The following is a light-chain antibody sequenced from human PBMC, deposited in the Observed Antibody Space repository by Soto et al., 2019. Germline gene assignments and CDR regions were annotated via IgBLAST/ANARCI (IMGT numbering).Light chain of an antibody. CDR2: GTS. CDR1: QSVRSSY. Sequence: VLTQSPGTLSLSPGGRATLSCRALQSVRSSYLAWYQQKPGQAPRLLISGTSSRASGTPERFSGSGSGTDFTLTISRLEPEDFAVYYCQEYDGAPPITFGLGARLEIK. CDR3: QEYDGAPPIT. V-gene: IGKV3-20*01. J-gene: IGKJ5*01.